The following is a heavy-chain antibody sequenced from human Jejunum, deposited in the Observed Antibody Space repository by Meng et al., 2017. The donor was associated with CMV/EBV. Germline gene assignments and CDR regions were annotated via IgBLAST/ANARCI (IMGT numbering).Heavy chain of an antibody. Sequence: LSLTCAVYDGSFSGSYWTWIRQSPGKRLEWIGEINHRGITQYDPSLKSRVTISVDTSKNQLSLRLSSVTAADTAVYYCARESWIDGFWGQGTLVTVSS. D-gene: IGHD1-1*01. J-gene: IGHJ4*02. V-gene: IGHV4-34*01. CDR3: ARESWIDGF. CDR2: INHRGIT. CDR1: DGSFSGSY.